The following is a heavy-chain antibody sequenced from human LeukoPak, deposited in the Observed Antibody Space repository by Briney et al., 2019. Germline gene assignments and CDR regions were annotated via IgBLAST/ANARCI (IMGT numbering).Heavy chain of an antibody. CDR3: AREGNGGQMGSTFDI. D-gene: IGHD4-23*01. CDR2: INPNSGGT. Sequence: ASVKVSCKASGYTFTGYYMHWVRQAPGQGLEWMGWINPNSGGTNYAQKFQGRVTMTRDTSTSTVYMELSSLRSEDTAVYYCAREGNGGQMGSTFDIWGQGTMVTVSS. V-gene: IGHV1-2*02. J-gene: IGHJ3*02. CDR1: GYTFTGYY.